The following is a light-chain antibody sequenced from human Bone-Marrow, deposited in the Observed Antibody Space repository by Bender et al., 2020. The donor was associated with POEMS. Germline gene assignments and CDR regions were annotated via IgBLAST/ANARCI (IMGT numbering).Light chain of an antibody. V-gene: IGLV6-57*01. J-gene: IGLJ3*02. Sequence: NFLLTQPHSVSESPGKTVTISCTRNSDSIASHYVQWYQQRPGSSPKIVIYEDNERPSGVPDRFSGSIDSSSNSASLTISGLKTDDEADYYCQSYDDTNWVFGGGTKLTVL. CDR2: EDN. CDR1: SDSIASHY. CDR3: QSYDDTNWV.